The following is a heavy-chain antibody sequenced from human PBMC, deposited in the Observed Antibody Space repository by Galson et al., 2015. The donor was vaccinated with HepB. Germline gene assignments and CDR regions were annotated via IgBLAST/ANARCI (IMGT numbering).Heavy chain of an antibody. CDR3: ARVLGWSFDY. CDR2: ISRSGSTI. Sequence: SLRLSCAASGFTLSSYEMNWVRQAPGKGLEWVSYISRSGSTIYYADSVKGRFTISTDNVKNSLYLQMNSLRAEDTAVYYCARVLGWSFDYWGQGTLVTVSS. J-gene: IGHJ4*02. D-gene: IGHD6-19*01. V-gene: IGHV3-48*03. CDR1: GFTLSSYE.